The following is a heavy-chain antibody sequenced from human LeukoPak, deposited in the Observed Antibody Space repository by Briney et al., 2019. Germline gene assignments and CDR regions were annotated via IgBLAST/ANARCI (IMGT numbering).Heavy chain of an antibody. V-gene: IGHV4-59*01. CDR3: AREADSSGWCDY. Sequence: PSETLSLTCTVSGGSISSYYWSGVRQPPGKGLEWIGYIYYSGSTNYNPSLKSRVTISVDTSKNQFSLKLSSVTAADTAVYYCAREADSSGWCDYWGQGTLVTVSS. CDR2: IYYSGST. D-gene: IGHD6-19*01. CDR1: GGSISSYY. J-gene: IGHJ4*02.